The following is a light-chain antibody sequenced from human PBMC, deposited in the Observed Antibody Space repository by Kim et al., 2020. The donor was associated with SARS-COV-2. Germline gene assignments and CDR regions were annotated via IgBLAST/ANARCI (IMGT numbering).Light chain of an antibody. J-gene: IGKJ4*01. CDR1: QSVGDS. V-gene: IGKV3-20*01. Sequence: LSPGERATLSCRASQSVGDSLAWYQQKPGQGPRLLMYGATYRATGIPDRFGGGGSGTDFTLTMDRLEPEDFAVFYCQQYGSSPVTFGGGTKVDIK. CDR2: GAT. CDR3: QQYGSSPVT.